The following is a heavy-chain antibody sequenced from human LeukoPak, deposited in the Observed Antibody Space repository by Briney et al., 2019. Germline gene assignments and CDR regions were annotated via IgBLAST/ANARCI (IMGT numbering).Heavy chain of an antibody. V-gene: IGHV3-23*01. Sequence: GGSLRLSCAASGFTFRSYWMSWVRQAPGKGLEWVSAISGSGGSTYYADSVKGRFTISRDNSKNTLYLQMNSLRAEDTAVYYCAKDHYSQSGFDYWGQGTLVTVSS. CDR2: ISGSGGST. CDR1: GFTFRSYW. J-gene: IGHJ4*02. D-gene: IGHD2-21*01. CDR3: AKDHYSQSGFDY.